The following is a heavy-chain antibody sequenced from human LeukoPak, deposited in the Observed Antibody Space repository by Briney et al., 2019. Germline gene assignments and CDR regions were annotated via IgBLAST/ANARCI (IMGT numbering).Heavy chain of an antibody. V-gene: IGHV5-10-1*01. CDR3: YGVYP. D-gene: IGHD4-17*01. Sequence: GESLKISCKGPGYSFPNYWINWVRQMPGKGLEWMGRIDPSDSYTNYSPSFQGHVTISADKSISTAYLQWSSLKTSDTAMYYCYGVYPWGHVALVSVSS. CDR2: IDPSDSYT. J-gene: IGHJ5*02. CDR1: GYSFPNYW.